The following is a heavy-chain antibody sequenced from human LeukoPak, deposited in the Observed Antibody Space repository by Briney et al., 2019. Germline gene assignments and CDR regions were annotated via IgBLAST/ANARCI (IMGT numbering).Heavy chain of an antibody. CDR3: ARAYDFWSGYFVIGSNWFDP. CDR1: GGSISSGGYY. CDR2: IYHSGST. Sequence: PSQTLSLTCTVSGGSISSGGYYWSWIRQPPGKGLEWIGYIYHSGSTYYNPSLKSRVTISVDRSKNQFSLKLSSVTAADTAVYYCARAYDFWSGYFVIGSNWFDPWGQGTLVTVSS. V-gene: IGHV4-30-2*01. D-gene: IGHD3-3*01. J-gene: IGHJ5*02.